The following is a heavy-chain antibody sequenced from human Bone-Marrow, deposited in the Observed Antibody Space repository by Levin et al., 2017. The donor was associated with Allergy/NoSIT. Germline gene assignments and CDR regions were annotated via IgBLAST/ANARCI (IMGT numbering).Heavy chain of an antibody. V-gene: IGHV3-23*01. CDR1: GFTFSNSA. CDR3: AKGPFSYASGSYGVH. Sequence: GGSLRLSCTASGFTFSNSAMSWVRQAPGKGLEWVSSISSSSSTIYYADSVKGRFIVSRDNSRNTLYLQLNSLSAEDTAVYSCAKGPFSYASGSYGVHWGQGTPVTVSS. CDR2: ISSSSSTI. J-gene: IGHJ4*02. D-gene: IGHD3-10*01.